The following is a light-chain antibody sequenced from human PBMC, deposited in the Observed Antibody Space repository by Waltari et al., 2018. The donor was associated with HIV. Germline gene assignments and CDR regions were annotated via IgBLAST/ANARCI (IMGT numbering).Light chain of an antibody. Sequence: IVMTPSPLSLPVTPGEPASTSCSSSESLLHRSGFNYLDWYLQKAGRPPQLLIYWGSNRASGGPDRFTGSGSGTDFTLKISRVEAEDVGIYFCMQSLQTPLTFGGGTKVEMK. CDR3: MQSLQTPLT. CDR2: WGS. J-gene: IGKJ4*01. CDR1: ESLLHRSGFNY. V-gene: IGKV2-28*01.